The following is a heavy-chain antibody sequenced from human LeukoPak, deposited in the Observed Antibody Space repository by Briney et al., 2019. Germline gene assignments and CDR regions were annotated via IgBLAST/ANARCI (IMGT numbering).Heavy chain of an antibody. D-gene: IGHD3-3*01. J-gene: IGHJ4*02. V-gene: IGHV3-48*04. Sequence: GRSLRLSCAASGFTFSSYGMHWVRQAPGKGLEWVSYISSSGSTIYYADSVKGRFTISRDNAKNSLYLQMNSLRAEDTAVYYCARMAGAIFGGGFDYWGQGTLVTVSS. CDR1: GFTFSSYG. CDR3: ARMAGAIFGGGFDY. CDR2: ISSSGSTI.